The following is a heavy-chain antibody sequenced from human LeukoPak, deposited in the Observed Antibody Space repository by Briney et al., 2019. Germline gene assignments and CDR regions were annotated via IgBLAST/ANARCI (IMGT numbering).Heavy chain of an antibody. D-gene: IGHD3-22*01. CDR1: EFTCTNCE. CDR3: ARGLGTTVTNEYYYDSSGYYDGGLDY. V-gene: IGHV3-21*01. Sequence: GGSLRLSCAASEFTCTNCEGNWVRQAPGKGLEWVSSISGRSTYIFYADSVKGRFTISRDNAKNSLSLQTNSLRAEDTAVYYCARGLGTTVTNEYYYDSSGYYDGGLDYWGQGTLVTVSS. J-gene: IGHJ4*02. CDR2: ISGRSTYI.